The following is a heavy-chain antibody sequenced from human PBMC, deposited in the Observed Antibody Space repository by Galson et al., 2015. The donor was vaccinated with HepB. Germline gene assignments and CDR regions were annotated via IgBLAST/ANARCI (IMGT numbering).Heavy chain of an antibody. J-gene: IGHJ4*02. CDR1: GGSVSSGGYS. Sequence: TLSLTCAVSGGSVSSGGYSWSWIRQPPGKGLEWIGYIYHSGSTYYNPSLKSQVTMSVDRSKNQFSLKLNSVTAADTAVYYCARGRGYDNIWGSYRLFDYWGQGTLVTVSS. CDR2: IYHSGST. CDR3: ARGRGYDNIWGSYRLFDY. D-gene: IGHD3-16*02. V-gene: IGHV4-30-2*01.